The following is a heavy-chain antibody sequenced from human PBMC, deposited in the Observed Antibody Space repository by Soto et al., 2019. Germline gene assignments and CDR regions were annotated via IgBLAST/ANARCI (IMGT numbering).Heavy chain of an antibody. Sequence: QVQLVQSGAEVKKPGSSVKVSCKASGGTFSSYAISWVRQAPGQGLEWMGGIIPIFGTANYAQKFQGRVTITADESTSTGYMELSSLRSEDTAVDYCARGDIVVVVAATDYYYYGMDVWGQGTTVTGSS. D-gene: IGHD2-15*01. V-gene: IGHV1-69*12. CDR1: GGTFSSYA. CDR2: IIPIFGTA. CDR3: ARGDIVVVVAATDYYYYGMDV. J-gene: IGHJ6*02.